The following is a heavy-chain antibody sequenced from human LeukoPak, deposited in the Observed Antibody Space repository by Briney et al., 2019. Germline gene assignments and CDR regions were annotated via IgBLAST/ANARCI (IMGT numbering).Heavy chain of an antibody. CDR1: GFTFSSYA. D-gene: IGHD2-21*01. J-gene: IGHJ6*03. CDR3: AKGIFSYYYYMDV. V-gene: IGHV3-23*01. CDR2: ISGSGGST. Sequence: GGSLRLSCAASGFTFSSYAMGWGRQAPGKGLEWLSAISGSGGSTYYADSVKGRFTISRDNSKNTLYLQMNSLRAEDTAVYYCAKGIFSYYYYMDVWGKGTTVTVSS.